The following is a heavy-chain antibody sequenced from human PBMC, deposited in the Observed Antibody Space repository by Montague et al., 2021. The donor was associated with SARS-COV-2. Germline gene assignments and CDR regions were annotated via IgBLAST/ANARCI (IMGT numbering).Heavy chain of an antibody. CDR1: GASFSGNY. D-gene: IGHD3-16*01. V-gene: IGHV4-34*01. CDR2: VNSGGST. Sequence: SETLSLTCTVSGASFSGNYWTWLRQSPGKGLEWMGEVNSGGSTNYNPSYKSRVAISVDTSKNQFSLSLRSLTAADTATYFCARSHYVDYFDFRGHGTQVTVSS. CDR3: ARSHYVDYFDF. J-gene: IGHJ4*01.